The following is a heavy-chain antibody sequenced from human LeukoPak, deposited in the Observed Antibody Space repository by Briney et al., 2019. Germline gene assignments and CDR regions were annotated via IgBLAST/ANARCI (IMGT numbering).Heavy chain of an antibody. D-gene: IGHD2-15*01. CDR1: GGSVSSGSYY. CDR2: IYYSGST. V-gene: IGHV4-61*01. CDR3: VREGDRNWFDP. J-gene: IGHJ5*02. Sequence: SETLSLTCSVSGGSVSSGSYYWSWIRQPPGKGLEWIGYIYYSGSTNYNPSLKSRVTIAVDTSKNQFSLKVTSVTAADTAVYYCVREGDRNWFDPWGQGTLVTVSS.